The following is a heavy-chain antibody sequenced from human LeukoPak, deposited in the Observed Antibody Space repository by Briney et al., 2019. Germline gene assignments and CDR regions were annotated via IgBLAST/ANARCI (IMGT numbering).Heavy chain of an antibody. CDR3: ASSSWAAIGY. Sequence: SETLSLTCAVSGYSISSGYYWGWIRQPPGKGLEWIGSIYHSGSTYYNPSLKSRATIPVDTSKNQFSLKLSSVTAADTAVYYCASSSWAAIGYWGQGTLVTVSS. D-gene: IGHD2-2*01. CDR1: GYSISSGYY. J-gene: IGHJ4*02. V-gene: IGHV4-38-2*01. CDR2: IYHSGST.